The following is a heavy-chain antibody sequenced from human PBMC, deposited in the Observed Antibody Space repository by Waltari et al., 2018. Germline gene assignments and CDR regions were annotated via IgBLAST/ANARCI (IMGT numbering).Heavy chain of an antibody. D-gene: IGHD5-12*01. J-gene: IGHJ4*02. CDR2: IYSTGST. Sequence: QVQLQESGPGLVKPSQTLSLTCSVSGGSISGGSSFWTWVRQPAGKGLEWMGHIYSTGSTNDNPSLTSRITMSVDTSKNQFSLKLSFVTAADTAIYDCAKDRGGFAGYDLNYWGPGTLITVSS. V-gene: IGHV4-61*09. CDR3: AKDRGGFAGYDLNY. CDR1: GGSISGGSSF.